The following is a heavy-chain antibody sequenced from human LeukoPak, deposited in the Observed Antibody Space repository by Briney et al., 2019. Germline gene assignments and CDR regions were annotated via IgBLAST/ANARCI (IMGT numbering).Heavy chain of an antibody. Sequence: ASVKATCKASGYTFTSYGISWVRQAPGQGLEWMGWISAYNGNTNYAQKLQGRVTMTTDTSTSTAYMELRSLRSDDTAVYYCARAVRGVESYYMDVWGKGTTVTISS. V-gene: IGHV1-18*01. J-gene: IGHJ6*03. CDR1: GYTFTSYG. D-gene: IGHD3-10*01. CDR3: ARAVRGVESYYMDV. CDR2: ISAYNGNT.